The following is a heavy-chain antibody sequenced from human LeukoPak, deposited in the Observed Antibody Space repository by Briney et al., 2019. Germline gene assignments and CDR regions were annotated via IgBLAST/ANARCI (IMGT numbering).Heavy chain of an antibody. V-gene: IGHV3-23*01. J-gene: IGHJ4*02. CDR1: GFTFSTYA. CDR2: ISTGGTNT. D-gene: IGHD6-13*01. Sequence: HPGGSLRLSCAASGFTFSTYAMSWVRQAPGRGLEWVSAISTGGTNTYYADSVKGRFTISRDNSKNTLYLQMNTLRAEDTAVYYCARSDGIATAGPFDYWGQGTLVTVS. CDR3: ARSDGIATAGPFDY.